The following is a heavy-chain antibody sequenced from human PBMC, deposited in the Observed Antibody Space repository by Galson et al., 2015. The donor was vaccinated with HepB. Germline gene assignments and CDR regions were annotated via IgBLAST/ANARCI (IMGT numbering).Heavy chain of an antibody. V-gene: IGHV3-33*01. D-gene: IGHD6-19*01. Sequence: SLRLSCAASGFTFSSYGMHWVRQAPGKGLEWVAVIWYDGSNKYYADSVKGRFTISKDNSKNTLYLQMNSLRAEDTAVYYCARDPIAVAGTRPYYYYYMDVWGKGTTVTVSS. J-gene: IGHJ6*03. CDR2: IWYDGSNK. CDR1: GFTFSSYG. CDR3: ARDPIAVAGTRPYYYYYMDV.